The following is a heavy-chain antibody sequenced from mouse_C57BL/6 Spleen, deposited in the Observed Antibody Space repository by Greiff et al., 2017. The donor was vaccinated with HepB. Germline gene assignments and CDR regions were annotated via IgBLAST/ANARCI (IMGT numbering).Heavy chain of an antibody. CDR1: GYTFTSYW. V-gene: IGHV1-59*01. CDR3: ARGTGTGYFDV. Sequence: VQLQQSGAELVRPGTSVKLSCKASGYTFTSYWMHWVKQRPGQGLEWIGVIDPSDSYTNYNQKFKGKATLTVDTSSSTAYMQLSSLTSEDSAVYYCARGTGTGYFDVWGTGTTVTVSS. D-gene: IGHD4-1*01. CDR2: IDPSDSYT. J-gene: IGHJ1*03.